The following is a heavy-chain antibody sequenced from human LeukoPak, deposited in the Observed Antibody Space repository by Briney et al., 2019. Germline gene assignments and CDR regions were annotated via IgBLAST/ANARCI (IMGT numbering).Heavy chain of an antibody. CDR3: ARSYGDYDWYFDL. CDR1: GFTFSSYE. Sequence: GGSLRLSCAASGFTFSSYEMNWVRQAPGKGLEWVSYISSSGSTIYYADSVKGRFTISRDNAKNPLYLQMNSLRAEDTAVYYCARSYGDYDWYFDLWGRGTLVTVSS. J-gene: IGHJ2*01. CDR2: ISSSGSTI. D-gene: IGHD4-17*01. V-gene: IGHV3-48*03.